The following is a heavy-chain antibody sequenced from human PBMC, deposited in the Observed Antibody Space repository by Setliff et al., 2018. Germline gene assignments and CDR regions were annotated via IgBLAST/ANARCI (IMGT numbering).Heavy chain of an antibody. CDR3: ARINFYVSSGYYYAPDY. D-gene: IGHD3-22*01. J-gene: IGHJ4*02. CDR2: INNYSFKT. Sequence: ASVKVSCKTSGYTFTNYGITWVRQAPGQGLEWMGWINNYSFKTNYPQKFLGRVTVTTDTSTGTAYMELGSLTSDDTAIYYCARINFYVSSGYYYAPDYWGQGTLVTV. CDR1: GYTFTNYG. V-gene: IGHV1-18*01.